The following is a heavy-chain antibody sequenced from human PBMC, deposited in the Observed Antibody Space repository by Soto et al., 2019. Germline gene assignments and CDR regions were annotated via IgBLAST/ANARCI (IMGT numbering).Heavy chain of an antibody. CDR2: IYHSGST. J-gene: IGHJ5*02. CDR1: GTSISSTFW. Sequence: QVQLRESGPGMVRPSGTLSLTCAVSGTSISSTFWWTWVRQSPGKGLEWIGEIYHSGSTKYNPSLKSRVTISVEKSNNQFSLELRAVTAADTAVYYCATLPPRIVVVRSEIPAWGQGTLVIVSA. D-gene: IGHD2-15*01. CDR3: ATLPPRIVVVRSEIPA. V-gene: IGHV4-4*02.